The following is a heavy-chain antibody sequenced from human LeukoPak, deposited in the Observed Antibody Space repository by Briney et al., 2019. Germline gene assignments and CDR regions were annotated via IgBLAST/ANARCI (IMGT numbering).Heavy chain of an antibody. V-gene: IGHV3-74*01. CDR1: GFTFSNYA. D-gene: IGHD6-19*01. CDR2: INSDGSST. Sequence: GGSLRLSCAASGFTFSNYAMSWVRQALGKGLEWVSRINSDGSSTSYADSVKGRFTISRDNAKNTLYLQMNSLRAEDTAVYYCARDRGRAEEWLVRYWGQGTLVTVSS. CDR3: ARDRGRAEEWLVRY. J-gene: IGHJ4*02.